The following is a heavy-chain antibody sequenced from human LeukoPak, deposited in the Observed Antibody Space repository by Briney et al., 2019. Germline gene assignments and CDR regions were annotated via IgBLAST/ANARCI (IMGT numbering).Heavy chain of an antibody. D-gene: IGHD6-13*01. CDR3: ARFIAAPYYFDY. CDR1: GFSLSSYA. CDR2: ISSTDAGT. V-gene: IGHV3-23*01. J-gene: IGHJ4*02. Sequence: GGSLRLSCAASGFSLSSYAMSWVRQAPGKGLEWVSAISSTDAGTYHADSVRGRFTISRDSSKNTLYLQMNSLRAEDTAVYYCARFIAAPYYFDYWGRGTLVTVSS.